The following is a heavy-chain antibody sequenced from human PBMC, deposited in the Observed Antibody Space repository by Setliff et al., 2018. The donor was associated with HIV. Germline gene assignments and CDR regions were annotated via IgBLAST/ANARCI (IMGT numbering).Heavy chain of an antibody. D-gene: IGHD2-15*01. V-gene: IGHV1-69*10. J-gene: IGHJ4*02. CDR1: GGTFSSYA. CDR3: SGALGGYCSGGSCYFDY. Sequence: GASVKVSCKASGGTFSSYAISWVRQAPGQGLEWMGGIIPILGIANYAQKFRGRVTITADESTSTAYMELSSLRSEDTAVYYCSGALGGYCSGGSCYFDYWGQGTLVTVSS. CDR2: IIPILGIA.